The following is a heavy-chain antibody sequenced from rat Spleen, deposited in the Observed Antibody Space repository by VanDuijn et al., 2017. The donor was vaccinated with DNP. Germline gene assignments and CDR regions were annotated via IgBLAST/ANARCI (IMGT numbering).Heavy chain of an antibody. V-gene: IGHV3-1*01. Sequence: EVQLQESGPGLVKPSQSLSLTCSVTGYSITSNYWGWIRKFPGNKMEYIGHISYSGSTNYNPSLKSRISITRDTSKNQFFLQLNSVTTEDTATYYCARVYVYYGYVMDAWGQGASVTVSS. D-gene: IGHD1-6*01. CDR3: ARVYVYYGYVMDA. CDR1: GYSITSNY. J-gene: IGHJ4*01. CDR2: ISYSGST.